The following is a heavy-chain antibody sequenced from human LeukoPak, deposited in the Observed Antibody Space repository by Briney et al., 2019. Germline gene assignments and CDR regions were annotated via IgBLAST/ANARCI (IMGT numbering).Heavy chain of an antibody. CDR3: ARSSYYDFWSGYHIFGY. D-gene: IGHD3-3*01. Sequence: SQTLSLACAISGDSVSSNSAAWNWIRQSPSRGLEWLGRTYYRSKWYNDYAVSVKSRITINPDTSKNQFSLQLNSVTPEDTAVYYCARSSYYDFWSGYHIFGYWGQGTLVTVSS. CDR2: TYYRSKWYN. J-gene: IGHJ4*02. CDR1: GDSVSSNSAA. V-gene: IGHV6-1*01.